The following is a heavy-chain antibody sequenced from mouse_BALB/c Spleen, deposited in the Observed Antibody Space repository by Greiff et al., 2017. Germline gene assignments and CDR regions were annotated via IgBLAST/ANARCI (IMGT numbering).Heavy chain of an antibody. Sequence: EVKLVESGGGLVKPGGSLKLSCAASGFTFSSYAMSWVRQTPEKRLEWVASISSGGSTYYPDSVKGRFTISRDNARNILYLQMSSLRSEDTAMYYCARGYDYEFAYWGQGTLVTVSA. CDR2: ISSGGST. V-gene: IGHV5-6-5*01. CDR1: GFTFSSYA. J-gene: IGHJ3*01. D-gene: IGHD2-4*01. CDR3: ARGYDYEFAY.